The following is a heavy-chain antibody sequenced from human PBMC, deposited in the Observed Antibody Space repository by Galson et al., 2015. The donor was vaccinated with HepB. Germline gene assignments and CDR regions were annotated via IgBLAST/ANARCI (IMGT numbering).Heavy chain of an antibody. CDR1: GFTFTRNT. CDR3: ARDRVDWGAFYYYGMDV. V-gene: IGHV3-30*04. CDR2: ISSDGSNE. Sequence: SLRLSCAASGFTFTRNTMHWVRQAPGKGLEWVAVISSDGSNEYYADSVKGRFTISRDNSKNTLYLRMNSLRAEDTAVYYCARDRVDWGAFYYYGMDVWGQGTTVTVSS. D-gene: IGHD3/OR15-3a*01. J-gene: IGHJ6*02.